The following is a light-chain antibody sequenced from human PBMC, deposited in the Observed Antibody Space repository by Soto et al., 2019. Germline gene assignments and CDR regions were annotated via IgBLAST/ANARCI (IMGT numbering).Light chain of an antibody. J-gene: IGLJ1*01. V-gene: IGLV2-14*01. CDR1: SSDVGGYNY. CDR2: EVS. Sequence: LAQPASVSGSPGQSITISCTGTSSDVGGYNYVSWYQQHPGKAPKLMIYEVSNRPSGVSNRFSGSKSGDTASLTISGLQTEDEADYYCSSYTSSSTLYVFGTGTKVTVL. CDR3: SSYTSSSTLYV.